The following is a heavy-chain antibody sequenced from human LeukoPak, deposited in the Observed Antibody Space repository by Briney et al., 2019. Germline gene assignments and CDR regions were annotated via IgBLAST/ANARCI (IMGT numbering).Heavy chain of an antibody. D-gene: IGHD6-13*01. CDR1: GRSISSRSYY. CDR3: ARHLAAAVGTRWYDL. V-gene: IGHV4-39*01. Sequence: SETLSLTCTVSGRSISSRSYYWGWIRQPPGKGLEWIGTIYYSGSTHYNPSLKSLVTISVDTSKNHFSLKLSSVTAADTAVYYCARHLAAAVGTRWYDLWGRGTLVTVSS. J-gene: IGHJ2*01. CDR2: IYYSGST.